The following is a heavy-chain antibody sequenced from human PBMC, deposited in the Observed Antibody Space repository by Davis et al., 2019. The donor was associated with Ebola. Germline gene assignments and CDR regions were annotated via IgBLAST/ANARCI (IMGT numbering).Heavy chain of an antibody. V-gene: IGHV3-7*01. CDR3: ARDYYDNSGDGFDI. CDR2: IGDDGSVK. CDR1: GFTFSRYG. Sequence: PGGSLRLSCAASGFTFSRYGMHWVCQAPGKGLEWLANIGDDGSVKNYADSVRGRFTISRDNAKKSLYLQLNSLRADDTAMYYCARDYYDNSGDGFDIWGQGTMVTVSS. D-gene: IGHD3-22*01. J-gene: IGHJ3*02.